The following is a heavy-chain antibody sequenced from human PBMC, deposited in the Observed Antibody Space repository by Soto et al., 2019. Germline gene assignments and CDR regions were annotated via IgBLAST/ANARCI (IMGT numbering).Heavy chain of an antibody. V-gene: IGHV1-18*01. CDR1: GYTFTSYD. CDR3: ARGLNGMDV. J-gene: IGHJ6*02. Sequence: QVHLLQSGAEVKKPGASVKVSCKASGYTFTSYDISWVRQAPGQGLEWMGWISPYNGHTNYAQRLQGRVTMTSDTSTGTAYMELRSLRSDDTAVYYCARGLNGMDVWGQGTTVTVSS. CDR2: ISPYNGHT. D-gene: IGHD3-22*01.